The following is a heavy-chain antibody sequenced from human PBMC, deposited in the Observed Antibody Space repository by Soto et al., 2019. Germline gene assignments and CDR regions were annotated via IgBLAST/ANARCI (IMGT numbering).Heavy chain of an antibody. V-gene: IGHV3-21*01. CDR2: ISGSSIYI. CDR1: GFTSSSYT. Sequence: LRLSCAASGFTSSSYTMNWVRQAPGKGLERVSSISGSSIYIYYADSVRGRFTISRDNAKNPLYLQMNSLRAEDTAVYYCVGGAAAGRWSFDPWGQGTLVTVSS. CDR3: VGGAAAGRWSFDP. D-gene: IGHD6-13*01. J-gene: IGHJ5*02.